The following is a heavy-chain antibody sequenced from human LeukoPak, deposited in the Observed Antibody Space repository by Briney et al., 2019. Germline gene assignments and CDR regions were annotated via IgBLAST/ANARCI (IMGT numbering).Heavy chain of an antibody. V-gene: IGHV3-48*02. CDR3: ATWFGELSWGLFDY. J-gene: IGHJ4*02. CDR1: GFSLSSYR. Sequence: GGSLRLSCAASGFSLSSYRMNWVRQAPGKGLEWVSSISSTSSSIYYADSVKGRFTISRDNAKNSLYLQMNSLRDEDTAVYYCATWFGELSWGLFDYWGQGTLVTVSS. D-gene: IGHD3-10*01. CDR2: ISSTSSSI.